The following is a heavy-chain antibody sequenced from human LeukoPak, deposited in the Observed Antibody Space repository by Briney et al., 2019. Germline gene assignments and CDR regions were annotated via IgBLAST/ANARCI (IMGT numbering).Heavy chain of an antibody. CDR1: GGTFSSYA. J-gene: IGHJ4*02. CDR2: IIPIFGTA. Sequence: SVKVSCKASGGTFSSYAISWVRQAPGQGLEWMGGIIPIFGTANYAQKFQGRVTITTDESMSTAYMELSSLRSEDTAVYYCAREGDGYSMPDYWGQGTLVTVSS. V-gene: IGHV1-69*05. CDR3: AREGDGYSMPDY. D-gene: IGHD5-24*01.